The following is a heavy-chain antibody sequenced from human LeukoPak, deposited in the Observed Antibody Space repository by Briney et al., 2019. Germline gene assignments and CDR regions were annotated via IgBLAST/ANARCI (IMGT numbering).Heavy chain of an antibody. CDR3: AREVSGSNYLFDY. J-gene: IGHJ4*02. CDR1: GGTFSSYA. D-gene: IGHD4-11*01. V-gene: IGHV1-69*01. Sequence: SVKVSCKASGGTFSSYAISWVQQAPGQGLVWMGGIIPIFGTANYAQKFQGRVTITADESTSTAYMELSSLRSEDTAVYYCAREVSGSNYLFDYWGQGTLVTVSS. CDR2: IIPIFGTA.